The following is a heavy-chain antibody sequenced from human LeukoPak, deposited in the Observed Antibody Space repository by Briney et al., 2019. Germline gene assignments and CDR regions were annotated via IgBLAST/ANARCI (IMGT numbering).Heavy chain of an antibody. J-gene: IGHJ4*02. V-gene: IGHV4-4*02. CDR2: IYHSGTT. D-gene: IGHD3-3*01. Sequence: SETLSLTCAVSGGSISSDNWWSWVRQPPGKGLEWIGYIYHSGTTNYNPSLRSRVTISVDTSKNQFSLKLSSVTAADTAVYYCATMKAVRVNDFWSGYPDYWGQGTLVTVSS. CDR3: ATMKAVRVNDFWSGYPDY. CDR1: GGSISSDNW.